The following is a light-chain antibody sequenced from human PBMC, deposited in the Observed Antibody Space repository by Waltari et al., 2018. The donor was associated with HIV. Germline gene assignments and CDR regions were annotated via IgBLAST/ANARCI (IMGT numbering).Light chain of an antibody. V-gene: IGKV1-39*01. J-gene: IGKJ2*03. CDR1: QIISSH. CDR2: AAS. Sequence: DIQMTQSPSSLSASVGDRVTITCRASQIISSHLNWYQQKPGKAPKLLIYAASSLQSGVPSRFSGSGYGTDFTLTISSLQPEDFATYYCQQSYNTPQSFGQGTKLEIK. CDR3: QQSYNTPQS.